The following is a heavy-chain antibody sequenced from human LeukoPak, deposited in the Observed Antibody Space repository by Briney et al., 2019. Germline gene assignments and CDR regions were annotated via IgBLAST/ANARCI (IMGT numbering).Heavy chain of an antibody. CDR1: GFTFSSYG. CDR3: AKDPPGPRSGSDYYMDV. V-gene: IGHV3-30*18. Sequence: AGGSLRLSCAASGFTFSSYGMHWVRQAPGKGLEWVAVISYDGSNKYYADSVKGRFTISRDNSKNTLYLQMNSLRAEDTAVYYCAKDPPGPRSGSDYYMDVWGKGTTVTVSS. J-gene: IGHJ6*03. CDR2: ISYDGSNK. D-gene: IGHD2-15*01.